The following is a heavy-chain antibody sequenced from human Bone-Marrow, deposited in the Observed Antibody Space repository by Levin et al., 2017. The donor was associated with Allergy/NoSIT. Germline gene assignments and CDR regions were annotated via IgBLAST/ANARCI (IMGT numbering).Heavy chain of an antibody. D-gene: IGHD2-21*01. CDR2: IMSQKDGGTT. Sequence: LSLPCAASGFTFSNTWMSWVRQAPGKGLEWLGRIMSQKDGGTTEYAAAVKDRFIISRDDSKNTLYLQLNSLRTDDPAVFYCTTDGIGIRFWGQGTLVTVSS. CDR1: GFTFSNTW. J-gene: IGHJ1*01. V-gene: IGHV3-15*01. CDR3: TTDGIGIRF.